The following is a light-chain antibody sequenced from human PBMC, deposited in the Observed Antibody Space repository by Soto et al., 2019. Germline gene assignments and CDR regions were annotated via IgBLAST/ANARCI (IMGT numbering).Light chain of an antibody. Sequence: DIQMTQSPSTLSASVGDRVTITCRASQNISIWLAWYQQRPGRAPRLLIYDSSSLESGVPSRFSGSGSGTEFTLTISSLQPDDFATYYCQQYNSYSYTFGQGTRLEIK. CDR2: DSS. J-gene: IGKJ5*01. CDR1: QNISIW. V-gene: IGKV1-5*01. CDR3: QQYNSYSYT.